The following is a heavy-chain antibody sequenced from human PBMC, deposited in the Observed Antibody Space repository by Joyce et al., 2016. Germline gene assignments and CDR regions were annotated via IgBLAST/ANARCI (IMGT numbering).Heavy chain of an antibody. CDR2: ISASSSYI. D-gene: IGHD1-7*01. J-gene: IGHJ4*02. V-gene: IGHV3-21*01. CDR1: GFIFSSYS. Sequence: EVQLVESGGGLVKPGGSLRLSCAAAGFIFSSYSMNWVRQAPGKGLEWFYSISASSSYIDDGDSVKGRLTISRDYAKNSLYLQMNNLRAEDTAVYYCARKGFSNWDFYFDYWGQGTLVTVSS. CDR3: ARKGFSNWDFYFDY.